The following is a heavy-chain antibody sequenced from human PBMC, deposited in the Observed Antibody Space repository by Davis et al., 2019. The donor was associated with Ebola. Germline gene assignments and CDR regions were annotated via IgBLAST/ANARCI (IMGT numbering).Heavy chain of an antibody. CDR3: ARGPRYCSSTSCALVDY. V-gene: IGHV4-31*03. CDR1: GRTISRGGYH. Sequence: LSLSCTVSGRTISRGGYHCIWIRHHPGTDLERIGYIYYSGSTHYNPSHKSRVTISVDTSKNQFSLKLSSVTAADTAVYNCARGPRYCSSTSCALVDYWGQGTLVTVSS. J-gene: IGHJ4*02. CDR2: IYYSGST. D-gene: IGHD2-2*01.